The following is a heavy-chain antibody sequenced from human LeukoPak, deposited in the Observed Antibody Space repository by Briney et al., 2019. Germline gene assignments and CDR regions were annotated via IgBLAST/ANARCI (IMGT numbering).Heavy chain of an antibody. V-gene: IGHV3-30-3*01. J-gene: IGHJ3*02. Sequence: PGGSLRLSCAASGFPFSNYAMNWVRQAPGKGLEWVAVISYDGSNKYYADSVKGRFTISRDNSKNTLYLQMNSLRAEDTAVYYCARRRGSVTTRPDAFDIWGQGTMVTVSS. D-gene: IGHD4-11*01. CDR3: ARRRGSVTTRPDAFDI. CDR1: GFPFSNYA. CDR2: ISYDGSNK.